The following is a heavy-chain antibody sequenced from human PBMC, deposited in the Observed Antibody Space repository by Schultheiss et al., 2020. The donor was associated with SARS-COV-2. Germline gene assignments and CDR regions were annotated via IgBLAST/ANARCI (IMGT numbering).Heavy chain of an antibody. CDR2: ISSSGSTI. Sequence: GGSLRLSCAASGFTFSDYYMSWIRQAPGKGLEWVSYISSSGSTIYYADSVKGRFTISRDNSKNTLYLQMNSLRAEDTAVYYCARVPVSGSYPDYWGQGTLVTVSS. V-gene: IGHV3-11*04. CDR3: ARVPVSGSYPDY. CDR1: GFTFSDYY. D-gene: IGHD1-26*01. J-gene: IGHJ4*02.